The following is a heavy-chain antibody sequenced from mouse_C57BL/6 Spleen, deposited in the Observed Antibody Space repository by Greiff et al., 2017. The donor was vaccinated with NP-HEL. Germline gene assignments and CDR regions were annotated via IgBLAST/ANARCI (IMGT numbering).Heavy chain of an antibody. Sequence: QVQLKQPGAELVRPGPSVKLSCKASGYTFTSYWMHWVKQRPGQGLEWIGVIDPSDSYTNYNQKFKGKSTLTVDTSSSTAYMQLSSLTSEDSAVYYCARIRYRSNYWFAYWGQGTLVTVSA. CDR2: IDPSDSYT. J-gene: IGHJ3*01. D-gene: IGHD2-5*01. CDR1: GYTFTSYW. CDR3: ARIRYRSNYWFAY. V-gene: IGHV1-59*01.